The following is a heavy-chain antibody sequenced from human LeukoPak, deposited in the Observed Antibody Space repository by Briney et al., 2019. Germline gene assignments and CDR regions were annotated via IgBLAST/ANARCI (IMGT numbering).Heavy chain of an antibody. CDR2: IYTSGST. CDR1: GGSISSYY. CDR3: ARSGAAGPYYFDY. V-gene: IGHV4-4*07. Sequence: SETLSLTCTVSGGSISSYYWSWLRQPAGKGLEWIGRIYTSGSTNYNPSLKSRLTISVDKSKNQFSLKLSPVTAADTAVYYCARSGAAGPYYFDYWGQGTLVTVSS. J-gene: IGHJ4*02. D-gene: IGHD6-13*01.